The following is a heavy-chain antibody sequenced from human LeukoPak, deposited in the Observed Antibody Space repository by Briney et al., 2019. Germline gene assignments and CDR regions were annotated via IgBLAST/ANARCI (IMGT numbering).Heavy chain of an antibody. CDR3: AREVVGGYYFDY. D-gene: IGHD3-16*01. CDR1: GGSISGYY. CDR2: MDTSRHT. J-gene: IGHJ4*02. V-gene: IGHV4-4*07. Sequence: PSETLSLSCIVSGGSISGYYRSWIRQPAGKGLEWIGHMDTSRHTNYNSSLMSRVTMSVDTSKNQFSLRLSSVTAADTAVYYCAREVVGGYYFDYWGQGTLVTVSS.